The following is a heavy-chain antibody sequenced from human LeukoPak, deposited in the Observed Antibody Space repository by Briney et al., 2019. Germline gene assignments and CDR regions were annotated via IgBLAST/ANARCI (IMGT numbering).Heavy chain of an antibody. CDR1: GGTFSSYA. D-gene: IGHD3-3*01. Sequence: ASVKVSCKASGGTFSSYAISWVRQALGQGLEWMGGIIPIFGTANYAQKFQGRVTITADESTSTAYMELSSLRSEDTAVYYCARGFGVVISGAFDIWGQGTMVTVSS. J-gene: IGHJ3*02. CDR2: IIPIFGTA. CDR3: ARGFGVVISGAFDI. V-gene: IGHV1-69*13.